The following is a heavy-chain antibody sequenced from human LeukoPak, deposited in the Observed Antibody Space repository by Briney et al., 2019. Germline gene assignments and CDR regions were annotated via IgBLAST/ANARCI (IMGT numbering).Heavy chain of an antibody. V-gene: IGHV1-2*02. J-gene: IGHJ4*02. Sequence: ASVKVSCKASGYTFTGYYTHWVRQAPGQGLEWMGWINPNSGGTNYAQKFQGRVTMTRDTSISTAYMELSRLRSDDTAVYYCARDSMVTIRMFDYWGQGTLVTVSS. CDR1: GYTFTGYY. CDR2: INPNSGGT. D-gene: IGHD5-18*01. CDR3: ARDSMVTIRMFDY.